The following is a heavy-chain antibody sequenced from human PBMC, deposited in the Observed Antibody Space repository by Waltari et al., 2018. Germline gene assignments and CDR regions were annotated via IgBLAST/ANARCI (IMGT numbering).Heavy chain of an antibody. J-gene: IGHJ3*02. D-gene: IGHD6-19*01. CDR2: ISGSGGIT. V-gene: IGHV3-23*01. CDR1: GFTFSTYA. CDR3: AKEVSLYTSGWPPDAFDI. Sequence: EVQLLESGGGLVQPGGSLRLSCVASGFTFSTYAMSWVRQTPGKGLEWVSGISGSGGITYYADSGKGRFTISRDNSKNTLYLQMHTLRAEDTAVYYCAKEVSLYTSGWPPDAFDIWGQGTMVTVSS.